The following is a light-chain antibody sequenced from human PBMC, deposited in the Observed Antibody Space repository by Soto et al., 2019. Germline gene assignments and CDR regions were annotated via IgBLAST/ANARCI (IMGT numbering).Light chain of an antibody. CDR2: EVT. Sequence: QSALTQPPSASGSPGQSVTISCTGTSSDVGRHNYVSWYQHHPGKAPKLMIFEVTKRPSGVPDRFSGSKSGNTASLTVSGLQAEDEADYFCSTWDDSLNGWVFGGGTKVTVL. J-gene: IGLJ3*02. V-gene: IGLV2-8*01. CDR1: SSDVGRHNY. CDR3: STWDDSLNGWV.